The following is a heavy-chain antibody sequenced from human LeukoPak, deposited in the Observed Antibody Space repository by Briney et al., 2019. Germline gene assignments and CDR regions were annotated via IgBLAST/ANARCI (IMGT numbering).Heavy chain of an antibody. Sequence: GASVKVSCKAFGYTFTNNWMHWVRQAPGQGPEWMGLISPTGGSTAYAQKFQGRVTLTRDMSTSTDYLELSSLRSDDTAVYYCARDLRAAAGIGRNWFDPWGQGTLVTVSS. CDR2: ISPTGGST. J-gene: IGHJ5*02. CDR3: ARDLRAAAGIGRNWFDP. V-gene: IGHV1-46*01. D-gene: IGHD6-13*01. CDR1: GYTFTNNW.